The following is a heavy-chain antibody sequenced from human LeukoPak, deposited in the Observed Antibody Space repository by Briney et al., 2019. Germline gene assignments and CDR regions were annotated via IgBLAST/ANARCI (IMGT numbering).Heavy chain of an antibody. CDR1: GGSVSTDDYY. D-gene: IGHD2-21*01. CDR3: ARDLVN. J-gene: IGHJ4*02. CDR2: IHDSGST. V-gene: IGHV4-61*08. Sequence: SETLSLTCTLSGGSVSTDDYYRSWIRQPPGKGLEWIGYIHDSGSTNDNPSLKSRVTISVDTSKNQFSLRLSSVSAADAAVYYCARDLVNWGQGTLVTVSS.